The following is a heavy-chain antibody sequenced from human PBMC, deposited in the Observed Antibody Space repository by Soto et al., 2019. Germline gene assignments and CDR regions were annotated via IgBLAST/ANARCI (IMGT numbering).Heavy chain of an antibody. D-gene: IGHD5-12*01. CDR3: ARRLSGSGAGPDY. Sequence: VQLVQSGAEVKKPGASVKVSCKASGYTFTNYYMHWVRQAPGQGLEWMGIINPNGGSTTYAQNCQGRVPMTRDPSTTTVYRELSSLRSEDTAVYYCARRLSGSGAGPDYWGQGTLVTVSS. V-gene: IGHV1-46*01. CDR2: INPNGGST. J-gene: IGHJ4*02. CDR1: GYTFTNYY.